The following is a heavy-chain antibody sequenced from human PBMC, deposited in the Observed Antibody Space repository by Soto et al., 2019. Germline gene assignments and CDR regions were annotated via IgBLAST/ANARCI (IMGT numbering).Heavy chain of an antibody. CDR2: ISSGRVAK. Sequence: GGSLRLSCAASGFTFSSYWLSWVRQAPGKGLEWVSYISSGRVAKYYADSVKGRFTISRDNAKNSLYLQMNSLRADDTAVYYCARDLDYWGQGTLVTVSS. CDR1: GFTFSSYW. CDR3: ARDLDY. J-gene: IGHJ4*02. V-gene: IGHV3-48*01.